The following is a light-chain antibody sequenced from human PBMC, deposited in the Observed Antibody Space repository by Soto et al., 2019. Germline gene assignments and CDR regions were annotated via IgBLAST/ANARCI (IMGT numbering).Light chain of an antibody. CDR3: QQYDNLPLLT. CDR1: QDITNY. Sequence: DIQMTQSPSSLSASVGDRVTITCQASQDITNYLNWYQQKPGKAPKLLIYDASHLETGVPSRFSGSGSGTDFTFTISSLQPEDFATYYFQQYDNLPLLTFGGGTRVEIK. J-gene: IGKJ4*01. V-gene: IGKV1-33*01. CDR2: DAS.